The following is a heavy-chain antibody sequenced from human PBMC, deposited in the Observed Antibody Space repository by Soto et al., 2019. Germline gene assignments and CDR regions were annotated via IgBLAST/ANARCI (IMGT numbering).Heavy chain of an antibody. D-gene: IGHD3-3*01. CDR3: ARAGSYYDFWSGYYYAFDI. CDR2: INHSGST. Sequence: QVQLQQWGAGLLKPSETLSLTCAVYGGSFSGYYWSWIRQPPGKGLEWIGEINHSGSTNYNPSHKSRVTISVDTSKNQFSLKLSSVTAADTAVYYCARAGSYYDFWSGYYYAFDIWGQGTMVTVSS. CDR1: GGSFSGYY. J-gene: IGHJ3*02. V-gene: IGHV4-34*01.